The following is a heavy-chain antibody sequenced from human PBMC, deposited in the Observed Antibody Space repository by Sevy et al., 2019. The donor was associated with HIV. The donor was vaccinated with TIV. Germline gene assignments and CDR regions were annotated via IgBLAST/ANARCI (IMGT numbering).Heavy chain of an antibody. J-gene: IGHJ4*02. CDR3: GRDRTNEFDY. CDR1: GFTFSNYG. CDR2: IWYDGTNK. Sequence: GGSLRLSCAASGFTFSNYGMHWVRQAPGKGLEWVAIIWYDGTNKYYADSVKGRFTISRDTSKNMLYLQMNTLRADDTAVYYCGRDRTNEFDYWGQGTLVTVSS. D-gene: IGHD1-7*01. V-gene: IGHV3-33*01.